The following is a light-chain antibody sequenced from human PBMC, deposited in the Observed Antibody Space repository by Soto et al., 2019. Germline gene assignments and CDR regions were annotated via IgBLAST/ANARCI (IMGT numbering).Light chain of an antibody. Sequence: QLVLTQSPSASASLGASVKLTCSLTSGHRGYAIAWHQQQPGKGPRFLMRVNTDGTDNKGDGIPGRLSGSSSGDERYLSISSLQSEDEADYYCQAWATGIRVFGGGTKLTVL. V-gene: IGLV4-69*01. CDR1: SGHRGYA. CDR3: QAWATGIRV. CDR2: VNTDGTD. J-gene: IGLJ3*02.